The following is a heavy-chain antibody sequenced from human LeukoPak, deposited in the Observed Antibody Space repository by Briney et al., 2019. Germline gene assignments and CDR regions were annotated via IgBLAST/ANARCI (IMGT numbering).Heavy chain of an antibody. Sequence: PGGSLRLSCAASGFTFSSYAMHWVRQAPGKGLEWVAVISYDGSNKYYADSVKGRFTISRDNAKNSLYLQMNSLRAEDTALYYCAKGNYGDYVLGWFDPWGQGTLVTVSS. D-gene: IGHD4-17*01. V-gene: IGHV3-30*04. J-gene: IGHJ5*02. CDR2: ISYDGSNK. CDR1: GFTFSSYA. CDR3: AKGNYGDYVLGWFDP.